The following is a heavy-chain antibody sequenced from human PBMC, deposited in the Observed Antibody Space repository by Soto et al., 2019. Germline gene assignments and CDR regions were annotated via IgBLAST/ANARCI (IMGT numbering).Heavy chain of an antibody. CDR2: IAPDGHT. J-gene: IGHJ4*02. D-gene: IGHD1-26*01. V-gene: IGHV4-4*02. Sequence: VQLKESGPGLVRPSGTLSLTCDVSSGSITTSVLWTWVRQFPGKGLEWIGEIAPDGHTNSNPSLSGRGTLSVDLSNSQFSLNVASVTAADTAVYFCVGGRDYDYWGQGTLVTVYS. CDR1: SGSITTSVL. CDR3: VGGRDYDY.